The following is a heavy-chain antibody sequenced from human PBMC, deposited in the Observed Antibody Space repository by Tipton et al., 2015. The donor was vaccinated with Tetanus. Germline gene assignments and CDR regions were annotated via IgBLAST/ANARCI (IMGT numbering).Heavy chain of an antibody. V-gene: IGHV3-23*01. CDR3: AKDPATRGWFDP. CDR1: GFTFSNYA. CDR2: ISVRGSHT. Sequence: GSLRLSCAASGFTFSNYAMAWVRQAPGKGLEWVSGISVRGSHTYYADPVKGRFSISRDNSKNTVYLQMNSLRDEDTDVYYCAKDPATRGWFDPWGQGTLVSVSS. J-gene: IGHJ5*02. D-gene: IGHD1-1*01.